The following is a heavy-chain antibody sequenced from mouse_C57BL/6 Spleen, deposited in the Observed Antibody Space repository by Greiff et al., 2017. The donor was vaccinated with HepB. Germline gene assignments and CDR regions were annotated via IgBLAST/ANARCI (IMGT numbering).Heavy chain of an antibody. V-gene: IGHV3-6*01. D-gene: IGHD1-1*01. CDR3: ARLGPTVRDYAMDY. CDR1: GYSITSGYY. CDR2: ISYDGSN. J-gene: IGHJ4*01. Sequence: EVQLVESGPGLVKPSQSLSLTCSVTGYSITSGYYWNWIRQFPGNKLEWMGYISYDGSNNYNPSLKNRISITRDTSKNQFFLKLNSVTTEDTATYYCARLGPTVRDYAMDYWGQGTSVTVSS.